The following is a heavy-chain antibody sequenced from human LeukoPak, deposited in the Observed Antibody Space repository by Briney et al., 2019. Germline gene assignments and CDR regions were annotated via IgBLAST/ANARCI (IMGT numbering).Heavy chain of an antibody. CDR3: ARDPIAVADSNREYYYYYYMDV. D-gene: IGHD6-19*01. CDR2: IYTSGST. J-gene: IGHJ6*03. Sequence: SETLSLXCTVSGGSISSYYWSWIQQPAGKVLEWIGRIYTSGSTNYNPSLKSRVTMSVDTSKNQFSLKLSSVTAADTAVYYCARDPIAVADSNREYYYYYYMDVWGKGTTVTVSS. V-gene: IGHV4-4*07. CDR1: GGSISSYY.